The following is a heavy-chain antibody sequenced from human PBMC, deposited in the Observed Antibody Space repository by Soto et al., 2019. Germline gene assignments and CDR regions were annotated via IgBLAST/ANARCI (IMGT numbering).Heavy chain of an antibody. J-gene: IGHJ4*02. V-gene: IGHV3-23*01. Sequence: GGSLRLSCAAFGFTFRNNGMDWVRQTPGKGLEWVSGISGSGDYTYFADSVKGRFTISRDNSKNMLYLHMNNVRAEDTAVYFCAREVIADYFDYWGQGTLVTVSS. D-gene: IGHD6-13*01. CDR2: ISGSGDYT. CDR1: GFTFRNNG. CDR3: AREVIADYFDY.